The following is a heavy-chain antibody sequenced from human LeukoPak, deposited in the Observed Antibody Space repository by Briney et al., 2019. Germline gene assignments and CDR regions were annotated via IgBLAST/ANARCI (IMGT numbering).Heavy chain of an antibody. Sequence: GGSLRLSCTTSGFNVGDYAMSWFRQAPGKGLEWVGFVRGRAHGGTAEYAASMRGRFYISRDDSKSVGYLQMNSLIAEDTGVYYCTRDRPSVVRRVTPDYWGQGTLVIVSS. CDR2: VRGRAHGGTA. CDR1: GFNVGDYA. D-gene: IGHD3-10*01. V-gene: IGHV3-49*03. J-gene: IGHJ4*02. CDR3: TRDRPSVVRRVTPDY.